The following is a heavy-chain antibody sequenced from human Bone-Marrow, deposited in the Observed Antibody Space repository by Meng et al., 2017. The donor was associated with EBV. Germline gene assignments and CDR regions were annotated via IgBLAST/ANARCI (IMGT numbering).Heavy chain of an antibody. CDR2: LIPMSGAP. CDR3: ASESGRGFTPDY. V-gene: IGHV1-69*01. CDR1: GGTFRSDA. J-gene: IGHJ4*02. D-gene: IGHD3-10*01. Sequence: QGQLVRYGREVTRPGSPVKVSCKTSGGTFRSDASSWVLQGPEQGLEWMGGLIPMSGAPHYAQKFQDRVTITADESTSTHYMDLSGLRSEDTAVYYCASESGRGFTPDYWGQGTLVTVSS.